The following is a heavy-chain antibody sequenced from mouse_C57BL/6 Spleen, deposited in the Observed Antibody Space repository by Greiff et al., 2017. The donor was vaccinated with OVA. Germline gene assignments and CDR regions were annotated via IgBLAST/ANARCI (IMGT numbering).Heavy chain of an antibody. CDR1: GYTFTSYW. V-gene: IGHV1-64*01. Sequence: QVQLQQPGAELVKPGASVKLSCKASGYTFTSYWMHWVKQRPGQGLEWIGMIHPNSGSTNYNEKFKSKATLTVDKSSSTAYMQLSSLTSEDSAVYYCARGYYGSSYVVCAMDYWGQGTSVTVSS. CDR3: ARGYYGSSYVVCAMDY. D-gene: IGHD1-1*01. J-gene: IGHJ4*01. CDR2: IHPNSGST.